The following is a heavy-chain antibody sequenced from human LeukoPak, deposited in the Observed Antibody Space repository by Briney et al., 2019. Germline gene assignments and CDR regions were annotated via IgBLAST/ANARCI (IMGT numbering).Heavy chain of an antibody. D-gene: IGHD3-16*01. V-gene: IGHV1-2*02. CDR3: ARDSIGGPLDFNY. J-gene: IGHJ4*02. CDR1: GYTFSDYH. CDR2: INPNNGDT. Sequence: WASVKVSCKTSGYTFSDYHMHWVRQAPGQGLEWMGWINPNNGDTNYAQSFRGRVTMTRDTSIGTAFMELSGLRSGDTAIYFCARDSIGGPLDFNYGAQETLVSVPS.